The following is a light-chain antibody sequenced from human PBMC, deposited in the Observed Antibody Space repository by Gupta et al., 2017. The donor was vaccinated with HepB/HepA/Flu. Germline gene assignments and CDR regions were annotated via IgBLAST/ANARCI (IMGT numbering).Light chain of an antibody. J-gene: IGKJ5*01. CDR1: QNINGY. CDR2: TTS. V-gene: IGKV1-39*01. CDR3: QQSFTNPS. Sequence: DIQMTQSPSSLSASIGDRVTITCQESQNINGYLNWYQQKPGRAPKLLIYTTSILQDGVPSRFSGGISATDFTLTISSLQPEDFATYFCQQSFTNPSFGQGTRLEI.